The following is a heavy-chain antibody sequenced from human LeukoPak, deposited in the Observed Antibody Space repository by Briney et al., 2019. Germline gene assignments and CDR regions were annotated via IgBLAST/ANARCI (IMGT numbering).Heavy chain of an antibody. V-gene: IGHV1-2*02. CDR3: ARDRSGPCSGGSCYSGRNWFDP. Sequence: ASVKVSCKASGYTFTGYYMHWVRQAPGQGLEWMGWINPNHGDTNYAQKFQDRVSMTRDTSISTAYMELSRLRSDDTAVYYCARDRSGPCSGGSCYSGRNWFDPWGQGTLVTVSS. D-gene: IGHD2-15*01. CDR2: INPNHGDT. CDR1: GYTFTGYY. J-gene: IGHJ5*02.